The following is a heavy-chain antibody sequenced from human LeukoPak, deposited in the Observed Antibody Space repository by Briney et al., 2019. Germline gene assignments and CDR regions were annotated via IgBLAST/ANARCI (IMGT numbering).Heavy chain of an antibody. CDR1: GGSISTTSYY. CDR2: VYYIGTT. D-gene: IGHD7-27*01. J-gene: IGHJ3*02. Sequence: SETLSLTCTVSGGSISTTSYYWDWIRQPPGKGLEWIGSVYYIGTTNYNPSLRSRVTISLGTSRNQFSLKLNSVTAADTAVYYCARPGLGDAFDIWGQGTMVTVSS. CDR3: ARPGLGDAFDI. V-gene: IGHV4-39*07.